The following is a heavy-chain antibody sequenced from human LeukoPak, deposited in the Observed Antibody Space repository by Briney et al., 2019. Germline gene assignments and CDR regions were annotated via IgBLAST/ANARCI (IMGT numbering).Heavy chain of an antibody. J-gene: IGHJ4*02. CDR1: GFTFSSYN. CDR2: ISYSSRAR. Sequence: KAGGSLRLSCAASGFTFSSYNMNWVRQAPGKGLEWVSSISYSSRARYYADSVKGRFTISRDNFKDSLYLQMDSLRAEDTAVYYCARAYCSSTSCFGWGQGTLVTVSS. CDR3: ARAYCSSTSCFG. V-gene: IGHV3-48*01. D-gene: IGHD2-2*01.